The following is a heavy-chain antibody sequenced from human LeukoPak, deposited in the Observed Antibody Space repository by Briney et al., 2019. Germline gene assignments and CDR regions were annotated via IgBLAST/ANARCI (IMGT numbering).Heavy chain of an antibody. CDR1: GFTFSDYY. Sequence: KPGGSLRLSCAASGFTFSDYYMSWIRQAPGKGLEWVSYISSSSSYTNYADSVKGRFTISRDNAKNSLYLQMNSLRAEDTAVYYCARVVLGDYFDYWGQGTLVTVSS. J-gene: IGHJ4*02. CDR2: ISSSSSYT. V-gene: IGHV3-11*05. CDR3: ARVVLGDYFDY. D-gene: IGHD2-8*02.